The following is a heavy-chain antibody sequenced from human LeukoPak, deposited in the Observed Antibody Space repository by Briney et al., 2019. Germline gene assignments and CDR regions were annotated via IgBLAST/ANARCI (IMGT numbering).Heavy chain of an antibody. V-gene: IGHV4-59*02. CDR3: ARGHYGLEV. J-gene: IGHJ6*04. Sequence: SETLSLTCTVSGASVNSYYWSWIRQPPGKGLEWIGYTHYSGSTSYNPSLKSRATISIDTSKNQFSLKLTSVTAADTAVFYCARGHYGLEVWGKGTTVTVSS. CDR2: THYSGST. CDR1: GASVNSYY.